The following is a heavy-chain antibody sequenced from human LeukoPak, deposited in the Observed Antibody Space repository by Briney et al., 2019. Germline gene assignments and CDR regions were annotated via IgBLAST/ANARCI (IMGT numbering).Heavy chain of an antibody. D-gene: IGHD5-12*01. J-gene: IGHJ3*02. V-gene: IGHV4-34*01. CDR2: INHSGST. CDR3: ARGLRWASRLPSI. Sequence: SETLSLTCTVSGGPISSYYWSWIRQPPGKGLEWIGEINHSGSTNYNPSLKSRVTISVDTSKNQFSLKLSSVTAADTAVYYCARGLRWASRLPSIWGQGTMVTVSS. CDR1: GGPISSYY.